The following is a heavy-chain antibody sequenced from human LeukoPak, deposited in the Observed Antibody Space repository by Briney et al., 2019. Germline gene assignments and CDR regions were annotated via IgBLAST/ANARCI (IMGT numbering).Heavy chain of an antibody. Sequence: GGSLRLSCALSGFTFSSYWMSWVRQAPGKGLEWVANIKYDGTEKYYADSLKGRFTISRDKAENSLHLQMNSLRGEDTAVYYCARCGYRYGLGFWSQGTLVTVSS. CDR2: IKYDGTEK. V-gene: IGHV3-7*03. CDR3: ARCGYRYGLGF. D-gene: IGHD5-18*01. J-gene: IGHJ4*02. CDR1: GFTFSSYW.